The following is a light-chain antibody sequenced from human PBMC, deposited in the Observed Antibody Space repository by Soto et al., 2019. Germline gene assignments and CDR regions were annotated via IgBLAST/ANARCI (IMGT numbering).Light chain of an antibody. Sequence: EIVLTQSPGTLSLSPGEGATLSCRASQSVSSSYLAWYQQKPGQAPRLLIYGASRRATGIPDRFSGSGSGTDFTLTISRLESEDFAVYYCQQYGSPWTFGQGTKLEIK. CDR3: QQYGSPWT. V-gene: IGKV3-20*01. J-gene: IGKJ2*02. CDR2: GAS. CDR1: QSVSSSY.